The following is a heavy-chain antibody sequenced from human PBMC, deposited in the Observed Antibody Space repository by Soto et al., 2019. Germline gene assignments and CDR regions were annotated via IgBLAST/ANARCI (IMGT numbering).Heavy chain of an antibody. Sequence: PSETLSLTCTVSGDSISSGGYYWSWIRQHPGKGLEWIGYIYYNGSTYYGPSLKSRVTFSVDTSKFQFSLKLNSVTAADTAVYYCARGGSSGYFPFWGQGTLVTVSS. CDR2: IYYNGST. CDR3: ARGGSSGYFPF. CDR1: GDSISSGGYY. J-gene: IGHJ4*02. D-gene: IGHD3-22*01. V-gene: IGHV4-31*03.